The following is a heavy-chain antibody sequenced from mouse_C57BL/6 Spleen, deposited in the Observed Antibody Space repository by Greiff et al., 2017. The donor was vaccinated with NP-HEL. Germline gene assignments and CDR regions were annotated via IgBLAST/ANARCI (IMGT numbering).Heavy chain of an antibody. Sequence: QVQLKQSGPELVKPGASVKISCKASGYAFSSSWMNWVKQRPGKGLEWIGRIYPGDGDTNYNGKFKGKATLTADKSSSTAYMQLSSLTSEDSAVYFCARRGLEAFAYWGQGTLVTVSA. V-gene: IGHV1-82*01. CDR2: IYPGDGDT. D-gene: IGHD2-4*01. CDR1: GYAFSSSW. CDR3: ARRGLEAFAY. J-gene: IGHJ3*01.